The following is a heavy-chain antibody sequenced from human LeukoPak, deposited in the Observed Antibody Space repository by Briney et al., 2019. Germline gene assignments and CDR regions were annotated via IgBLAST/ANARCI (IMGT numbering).Heavy chain of an antibody. CDR3: ARDLWFGAGRAFDI. V-gene: IGHV4-39*07. Sequence: PSETLSLTCTVSGGSISRSSNYWGWIRQPPGKGLEWIGTVYYSGSATYNPSLRSRVTISINTSNNQFSLKVNSVTAADTAVYYCARDLWFGAGRAFDIWGQGTMVTVSS. CDR2: VYYSGSA. D-gene: IGHD3-10*01. CDR1: GGSISRSSNY. J-gene: IGHJ3*02.